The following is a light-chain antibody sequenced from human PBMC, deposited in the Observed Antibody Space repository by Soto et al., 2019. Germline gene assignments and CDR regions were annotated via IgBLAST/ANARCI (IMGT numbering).Light chain of an antibody. Sequence: DIQMTQSPSTLSASVGDSVTITCRASQSLSGWSTWYQQKPGKAPKLLIYQASSLKSGVPSRFSGSGSGTEFTLTISSLQPDDFATYYCQQYHSYPLTFGGGTRWIS. CDR2: QAS. CDR3: QQYHSYPLT. CDR1: QSLSGW. J-gene: IGKJ4*01. V-gene: IGKV1-5*03.